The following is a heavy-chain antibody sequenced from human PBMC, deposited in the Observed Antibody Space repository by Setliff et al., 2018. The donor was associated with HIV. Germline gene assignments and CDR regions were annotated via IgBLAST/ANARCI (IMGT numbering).Heavy chain of an antibody. CDR3: ARVVDTSGGYWGSFYRYMDV. V-gene: IGHV3-7*03. J-gene: IGHJ6*03. Sequence: PGGSLRLSCAASGFSLSYYRMNWVRQAPGKGLEWVANIEQDGSEKYYVDSVKGRFTISRDITKNSLYLQMDSLRAEDTAVYYCARVVDTSGGYWGSFYRYMDVWGKGATVTVSS. D-gene: IGHD3-10*01. CDR1: GFSLSYYR. CDR2: IEQDGSEK.